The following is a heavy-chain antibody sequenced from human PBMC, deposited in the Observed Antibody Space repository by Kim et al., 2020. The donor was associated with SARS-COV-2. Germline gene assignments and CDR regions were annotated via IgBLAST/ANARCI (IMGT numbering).Heavy chain of an antibody. Sequence: NPPLKSRVTISVDTSKNQFSPKLSSVAAADTAVYYCARGKGADGDYGGNYWGQGTLVTVSS. J-gene: IGHJ4*02. CDR3: ARGKGADGDYGGNY. D-gene: IGHD4-17*01. V-gene: IGHV4-31*02.